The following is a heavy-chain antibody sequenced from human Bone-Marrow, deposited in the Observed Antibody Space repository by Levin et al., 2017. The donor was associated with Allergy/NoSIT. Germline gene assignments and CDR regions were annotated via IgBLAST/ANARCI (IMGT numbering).Heavy chain of an antibody. Sequence: SETLSLTCAVYGGSFSGYYWSWIRQPPGKGLEWIGEINHSGSTNYNPSLKSRVTISVDTSKNQFSLKLSSVTAADTAVYYCASHHYDILTGHPRLAYGMDVWGQGTTVTVSS. CDR2: INHSGST. J-gene: IGHJ6*02. D-gene: IGHD3-9*01. CDR1: GGSFSGYY. CDR3: ASHHYDILTGHPRLAYGMDV. V-gene: IGHV4-34*01.